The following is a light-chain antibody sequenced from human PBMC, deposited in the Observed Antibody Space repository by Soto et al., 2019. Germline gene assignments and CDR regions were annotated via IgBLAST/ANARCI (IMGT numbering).Light chain of an antibody. CDR2: EVS. Sequence: QSALTQPASVSGSPGQSITISCTGTSSDVGGYNYVSWYQQHSGKAPKLMIYEVSNRPSGVSNRFSGSKSGNTASLSISGLQAEDEADYYCSSYTSSSTHVVGTGTKLTV. J-gene: IGLJ1*01. CDR1: SSDVGGYNY. CDR3: SSYTSSSTHV. V-gene: IGLV2-14*01.